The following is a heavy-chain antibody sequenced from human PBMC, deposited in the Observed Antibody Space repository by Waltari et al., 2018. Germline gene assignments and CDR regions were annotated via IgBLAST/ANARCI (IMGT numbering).Heavy chain of an antibody. Sequence: QVQLQESGPGLVKPSETLSLTCTVSGGSISSHYWSWIRQPPGKGLEWIGYIYYSGSTNYTPSLKSRVTISVDTSKNQFSLKLSSVTAADTAVYYCARGDWKGGYYFDYWGQGTRVTVSS. CDR3: ARGDWKGGYYFDY. V-gene: IGHV4-59*11. CDR1: GGSISSHY. J-gene: IGHJ4*02. CDR2: IYYSGST. D-gene: IGHD1-1*01.